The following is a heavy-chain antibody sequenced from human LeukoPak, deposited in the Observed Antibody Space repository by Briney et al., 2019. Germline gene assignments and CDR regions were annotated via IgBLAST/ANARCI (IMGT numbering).Heavy chain of an antibody. V-gene: IGHV5-51*01. CDR2: IYPGDSDT. CDR3: ARRGDSSGYYYSEDWFDP. Sequence: GESLKISCKGSGYSFTSYWIGWVRQMPGKGLEWMGIIYPGDSDTKYRPSFQGQVTISADTSISTAYLQWSSLKASDTAMYYCARRGDSSGYYYSEDWFDPWGQGTLVTVSS. D-gene: IGHD3-22*01. CDR1: GYSFTSYW. J-gene: IGHJ5*02.